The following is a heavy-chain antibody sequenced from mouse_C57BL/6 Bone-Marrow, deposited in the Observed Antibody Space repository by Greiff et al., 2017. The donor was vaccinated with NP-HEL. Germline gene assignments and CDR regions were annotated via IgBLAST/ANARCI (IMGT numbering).Heavy chain of an antibody. J-gene: IGHJ4*01. Sequence: VQLQQSGAELVRPGASVKLSCTASSFNIKDDYMHWVKQRPEQGLEWIGWIDPENGDTEYASKFQGKATITADTSSNTAYLQLSSLTSEDTAVYYCTTYGNFFMDYWGQGTSVTVSS. CDR2: IDPENGDT. CDR3: TTYGNFFMDY. D-gene: IGHD2-1*01. V-gene: IGHV14-4*01. CDR1: SFNIKDDY.